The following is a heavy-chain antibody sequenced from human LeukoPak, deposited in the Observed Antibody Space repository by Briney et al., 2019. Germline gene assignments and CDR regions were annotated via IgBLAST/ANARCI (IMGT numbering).Heavy chain of an antibody. CDR1: GYTFTSYY. V-gene: IGHV1-46*01. CDR2: INPGGGST. Sequence: ASVKVSCKASGYTFTSYYMHWVRQAPGQGLEWMGIINPGGGSTSYAQKFQGRVTMTRDTSTSTVYMELSSLRSEDTAVYYCARSSLSLLRYFDWLLPANGMDVWGQGTTVTVSS. J-gene: IGHJ6*02. D-gene: IGHD3-9*01. CDR3: ARSSLSLLRYFDWLLPANGMDV.